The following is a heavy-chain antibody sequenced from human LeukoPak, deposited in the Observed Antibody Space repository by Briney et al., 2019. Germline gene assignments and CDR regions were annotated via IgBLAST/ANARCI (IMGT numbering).Heavy chain of an antibody. CDR3: ARGRIGRWLRVYFDY. D-gene: IGHD5-24*01. V-gene: IGHV1-3*01. CDR2: INAGNGNT. J-gene: IGHJ4*02. CDR1: GYTFTSYA. Sequence: GASVKVSCKASGYTFTSYAMHWVRQAPGQRLEWMGWINAGNGNTKYSQKFQGRVTITRDKSTSTAYMELSSLRSEDTAVYYCARGRIGRWLRVYFDYWGQGTLVTVSS.